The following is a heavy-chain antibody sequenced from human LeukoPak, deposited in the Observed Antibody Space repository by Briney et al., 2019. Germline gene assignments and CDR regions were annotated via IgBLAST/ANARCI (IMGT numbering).Heavy chain of an antibody. CDR3: ARAGFYCSSTSCYGPYYYYGMDV. CDR2: INHSGST. D-gene: IGHD2-2*01. CDR1: GGSFSGYY. J-gene: IGHJ6*04. Sequence: SETLSLTCAVYGGSFSGYYWSWIRQPPGKGLEWIGEINHSGSTNYNPSLKGRVTISVDTSKNQFSLKLSSVTAADTAVYYCARAGFYCSSTSCYGPYYYYGMDVWGKGTTVTVSS. V-gene: IGHV4-34*01.